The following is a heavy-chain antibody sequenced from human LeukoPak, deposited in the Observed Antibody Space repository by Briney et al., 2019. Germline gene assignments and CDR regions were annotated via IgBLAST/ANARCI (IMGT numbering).Heavy chain of an antibody. Sequence: PGRSLRLSCAASGFTFSNYGMHWVRQAPGKGLEWVSAISGSGGSTYYADSVKGRFTISRDNSKNTLYLQMDSLRAEDTAVYYCAKGNGRGVIIGVIDYWGQGTLVTVSS. V-gene: IGHV3-23*01. D-gene: IGHD3-10*02. CDR3: AKGNGRGVIIGVIDY. J-gene: IGHJ4*02. CDR2: ISGSGGST. CDR1: GFTFSNYG.